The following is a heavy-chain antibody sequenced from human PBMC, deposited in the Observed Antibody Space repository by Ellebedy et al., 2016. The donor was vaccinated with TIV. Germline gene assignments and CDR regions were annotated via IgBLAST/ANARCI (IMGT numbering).Heavy chain of an antibody. CDR3: AKGMRGGADFDY. V-gene: IGHV3-23*01. D-gene: IGHD4/OR15-4a*01. Sequence: GESLKISXIGSGFTFGDSGFSWFRQAPGKGLEWVSAITGSGDSTYYADSVKGRFTISRDNSKNTLYLQMNSLRAEDTALYYCAKGMRGGADFDYWGQGTLVTVSS. J-gene: IGHJ4*02. CDR2: ITGSGDST. CDR1: GFTFGDSG.